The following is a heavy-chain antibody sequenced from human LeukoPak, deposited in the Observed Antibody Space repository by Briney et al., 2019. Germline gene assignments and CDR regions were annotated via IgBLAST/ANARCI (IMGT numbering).Heavy chain of an antibody. D-gene: IGHD1-1*01. CDR3: AKDLNGIDY. J-gene: IGHJ4*02. CDR1: GSTFSSYA. Sequence: GGSLRLSCAASGSTFSSYAMHWVRQGPGKGLEWVAVISYDGSNKHYADSMKGRFTISRDNSKNTLYLQMNSLRAEDTAVYYCAKDLNGIDYWGQGTLVTVSS. CDR2: ISYDGSNK. V-gene: IGHV3-30*04.